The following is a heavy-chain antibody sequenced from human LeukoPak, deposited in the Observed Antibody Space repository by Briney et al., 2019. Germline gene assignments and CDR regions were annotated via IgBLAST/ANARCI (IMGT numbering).Heavy chain of an antibody. J-gene: IGHJ4*02. CDR3: ARVRATFSPHFDN. V-gene: IGHV3-74*01. D-gene: IGHD5-12*01. CDR1: GFTFSSYW. Sequence: PGGSLRVSCAASGFTFSSYWMHWVRQAPGKGLMWVSRINSDGSITNYADSVKGRFTISRDNAKNTLYLQMNSLRAENTAVYYCARVRATFSPHFDNWGQGTLVTVSS. CDR2: INSDGSIT.